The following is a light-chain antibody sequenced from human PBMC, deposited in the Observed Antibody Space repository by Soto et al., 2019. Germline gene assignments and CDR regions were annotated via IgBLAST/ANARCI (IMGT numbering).Light chain of an antibody. CDR2: GAS. CDR1: QSVNSN. Sequence: EIVLTQSPGTLSLSPGERATLSCRASQSVNSNLAWYQQKPGQAPRLLIYGASSRATGIPDRFSGSGSGTDFTLTISSLEPEDFAVYYCQQRSNWPLTFGGGTTGDIK. V-gene: IGKV3-11*01. J-gene: IGKJ4*01. CDR3: QQRSNWPLT.